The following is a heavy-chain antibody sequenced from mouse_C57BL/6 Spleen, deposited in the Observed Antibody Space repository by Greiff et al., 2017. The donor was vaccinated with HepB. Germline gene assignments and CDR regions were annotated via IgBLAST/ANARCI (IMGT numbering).Heavy chain of an antibody. CDR2: IRNKANNHAT. CDR3: SMGPRWLLFYYAMDY. CDR1: GFTFSDAW. J-gene: IGHJ4*01. Sequence: EVKLVESGGGLVQPGGSMKLSCAASGFTFSDAWMDWVRQSPEKGLEWVAEIRNKANNHATYYAESVKGRVTISRDDSKSSVYLQMNSLRAEDTGIYYLSMGPRWLLFYYAMDYWGQGTSVTVSS. D-gene: IGHD2-3*01. V-gene: IGHV6-6*01.